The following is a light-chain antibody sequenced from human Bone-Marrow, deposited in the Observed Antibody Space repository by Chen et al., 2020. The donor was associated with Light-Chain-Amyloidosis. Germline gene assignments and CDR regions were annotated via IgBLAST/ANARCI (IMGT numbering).Light chain of an antibody. J-gene: IGLJ1*01. Sequence: QSALTQPASVSGSPGQSITISCTGTSSDVGGDNHVSWYQQHPDKAPKLMIYEVTNRPSWVPDRFSGSKSDHTASLTISGLQPEDEADYFCSSYTITSALVFGSGTRVTVL. CDR3: SSYTITSALV. CDR1: SSDVGGDNH. CDR2: EVT. V-gene: IGLV2-14*01.